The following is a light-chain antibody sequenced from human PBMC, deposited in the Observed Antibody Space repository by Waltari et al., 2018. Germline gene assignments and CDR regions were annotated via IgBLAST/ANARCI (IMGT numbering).Light chain of an antibody. V-gene: IGKV3-11*01. CDR2: DAS. Sequence: EIVLTQSPATLSLSPGERATLSCRASQSVSVYLAWYQQKPGQAPRLPSFDASSRATGIPARFSGSGSGTDFTLTISSLEPEDFAVYYCQQRSNGLTFGGGTRVEIK. CDR3: QQRSNGLT. J-gene: IGKJ4*01. CDR1: QSVSVY.